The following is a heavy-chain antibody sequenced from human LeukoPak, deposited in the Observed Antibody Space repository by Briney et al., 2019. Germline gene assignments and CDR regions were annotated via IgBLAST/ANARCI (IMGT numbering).Heavy chain of an antibody. CDR3: ARDQSLIGSGMGATPVGY. CDR1: GYTFTGYY. V-gene: IGHV1-2*02. CDR2: INPNSGGT. J-gene: IGHJ4*02. Sequence: ASVKVSCKASGYTFTGYYMHWVRQAPGQGLEWMGWINPNSGGTNYAQKFQGRVTMTRDTSISTAYMELSRLRSDDTAIYYCARDQSLIGSGMGATPVGYWGQGTLVTVSS. D-gene: IGHD1-26*01.